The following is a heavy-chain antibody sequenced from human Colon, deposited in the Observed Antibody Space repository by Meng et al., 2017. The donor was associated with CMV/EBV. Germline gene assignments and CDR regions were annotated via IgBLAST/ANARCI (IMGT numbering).Heavy chain of an antibody. Sequence: ASVKVSCKTSGYEFTSFGIGWVRQAPGEGLEWMGWIGGFTATTTYAEKFQDRLTLTADTTSTTAYMELRSLTSDDTALYFCARDQRRKAAALDNWGQGTLVTVSS. J-gene: IGHJ4*02. V-gene: IGHV1-18*01. CDR3: ARDQRRKAAALDN. D-gene: IGHD6-13*01. CDR2: IGGFTATT. CDR1: GYEFTSFG.